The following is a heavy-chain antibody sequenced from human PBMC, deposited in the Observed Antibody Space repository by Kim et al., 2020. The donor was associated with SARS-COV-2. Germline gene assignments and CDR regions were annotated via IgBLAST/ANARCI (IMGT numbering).Heavy chain of an antibody. CDR3: ARPRGAGGAQNWFDP. Sequence: GESLKISCKASGYSFSNYWIAWVRQLPGEGLELMGVIYPDDSDTRYSPSFRGQVTISADRSINTVYLRWSSVEASDTAMYYCARPRGAGGAQNWFDPWGEGTLVTVSS. CDR2: IYPDDSDT. D-gene: IGHD1-26*01. CDR1: GYSFSNYW. J-gene: IGHJ5*02. V-gene: IGHV5-51*01.